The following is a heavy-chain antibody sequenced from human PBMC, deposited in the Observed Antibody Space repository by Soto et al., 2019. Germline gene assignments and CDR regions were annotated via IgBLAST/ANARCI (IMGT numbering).Heavy chain of an antibody. V-gene: IGHV3-11*05. CDR3: VREYYYTMDV. Sequence: QVQLVESGGGLVRPGGSLRLSCEASGFTFRDYYMTWFRQAPGKGLEWLSYIDSSTKYTNYADSVKGRFTISRDNAKNSLYLQMNSLRADDTAVYYCVREYYYTMDVWGQGTMVTVSS. CDR1: GFTFRDYY. J-gene: IGHJ6*02. CDR2: IDSSTKYT.